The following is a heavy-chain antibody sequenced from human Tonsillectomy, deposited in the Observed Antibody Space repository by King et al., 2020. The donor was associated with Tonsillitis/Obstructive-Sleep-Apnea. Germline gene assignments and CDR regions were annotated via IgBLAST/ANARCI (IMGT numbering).Heavy chain of an antibody. J-gene: IGHJ4*02. D-gene: IGHD3-10*01. CDR1: GYTFTSYG. Sequence: VQLVESGAEVKKPGASVKVSCKASGYTFTSYGISWVRQAPGQGLEWMGWISAYNGNTNYAQQLQGRVTMTTDTSTSTAYMELRSLRSADTAVCYCARDRTPITMVQGVISAHGYWGQGTLVTVSS. CDR2: ISAYNGNT. CDR3: ARDRTPITMVQGVISAHGY. V-gene: IGHV1-18*01.